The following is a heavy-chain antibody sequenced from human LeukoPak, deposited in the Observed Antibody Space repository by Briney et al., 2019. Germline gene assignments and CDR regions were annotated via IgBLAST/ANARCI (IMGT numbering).Heavy chain of an antibody. CDR1: GFTVSNSY. D-gene: IGHD7-27*01. V-gene: IGHV3-66*02. CDR3: ALFQANWGLAY. Sequence: GESLRLSCAASGFTVSNSYMSWVRQAPGKGLEWVSVIYSSGDTYYADAVKGRFTLSRDNSKNTLYLQMNSLRPEDTAVYYCALFQANWGLAYWGQGTMVTVSS. J-gene: IGHJ4*02. CDR2: IYSSGDT.